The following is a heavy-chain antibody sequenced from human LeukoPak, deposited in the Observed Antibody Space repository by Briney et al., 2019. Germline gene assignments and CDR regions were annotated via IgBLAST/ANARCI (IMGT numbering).Heavy chain of an antibody. CDR1: GYSLSSGYY. V-gene: IGHV4-38-2*01. CDR3: ARIDSSSWYYFDY. J-gene: IGHJ4*02. CDR2: IYHSGST. D-gene: IGHD6-13*01. Sequence: SETLSLTCAVSGYSLSSGYYWGWIRQPPGKGLEWIGSIYHSGSTYYNPSLKSRVTISVDTSKNQFPLKLSSVTAADTAVYYCARIDSSSWYYFDYWGQGTLVTVSS.